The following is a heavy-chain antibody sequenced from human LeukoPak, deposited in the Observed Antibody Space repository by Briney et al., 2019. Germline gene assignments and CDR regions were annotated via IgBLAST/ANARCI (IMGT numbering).Heavy chain of an antibody. D-gene: IGHD1-1*01. CDR1: GGSISSYY. V-gene: IGHV4-34*01. CDR3: ARGSLPWIHFDY. Sequence: SETLSLTCTVSGGSISSYYWSWIRQPPGKGLEWIGEINHSGSTNYNPSLKSRVTISVDTSKNQFSLKLSSVAAADTAVYYCARGSLPWIHFDYWGQGTLVTVSS. CDR2: INHSGST. J-gene: IGHJ4*02.